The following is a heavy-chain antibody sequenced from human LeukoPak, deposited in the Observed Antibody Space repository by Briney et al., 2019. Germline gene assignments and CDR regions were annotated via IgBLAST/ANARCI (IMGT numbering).Heavy chain of an antibody. CDR1: GFNFNIYA. J-gene: IGHJ4*02. CDR2: IVGSGGGT. V-gene: IGHV3-23*01. CDR3: AKGAHTMILVVVES. D-gene: IGHD3-22*01. Sequence: GSLRLSCAASGFNFNIYAMNWVRQAPGKGLEWVSGIVGSGGGTYYADSVKGRFTISRDNSKNTLYLQMNSLRAEDTAVYYCAKGAHTMILVVVESWGQGTLVTVSS.